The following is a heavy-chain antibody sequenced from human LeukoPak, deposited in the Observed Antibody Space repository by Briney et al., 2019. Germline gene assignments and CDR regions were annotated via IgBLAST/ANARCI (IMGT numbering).Heavy chain of an antibody. CDR2: IYSGGNT. Sequence: GGSLRLSCAASGFTVSGNYMSWVRQAPGKGLEWVSVIYSGGNTYYADSVKGRFTISRDNSKSTLYLQMNSLRAEDTAVYYCAGAHSSSWSVFWGXXTLXTXSS. D-gene: IGHD6-13*01. CDR1: GFTVSGNY. J-gene: IGHJ5*01. V-gene: IGHV3-53*01. CDR3: AGAHSSSWSVF.